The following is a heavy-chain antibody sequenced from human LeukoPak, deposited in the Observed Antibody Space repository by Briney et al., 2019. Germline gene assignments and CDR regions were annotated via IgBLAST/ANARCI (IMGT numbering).Heavy chain of an antibody. Sequence: GGSLRLSCAASGFTFSSYAMHWVRQAPGKGLEWVAVISYDGSNKYYADSVKGRFTISRDNSKNTLYLQMNSLRAEDTAMYYCARPVYGSLPSYYFDYWGQGTLVTVSS. V-gene: IGHV3-30-3*01. CDR3: ARPVYGSLPSYYFDY. CDR2: ISYDGSNK. CDR1: GFTFSSYA. J-gene: IGHJ4*02. D-gene: IGHD1-26*01.